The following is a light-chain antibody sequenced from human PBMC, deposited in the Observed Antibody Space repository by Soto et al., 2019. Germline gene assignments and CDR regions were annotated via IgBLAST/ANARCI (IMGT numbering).Light chain of an antibody. CDR3: QHHTSRLS. CDR1: QGISSY. V-gene: IGKV1-9*01. J-gene: IGKJ3*01. CDR2: AAS. Sequence: IQLTQSPSSLSASVGDRVTITCRASQGISSYLAWYQQKPGKAPKLLIYAASTLESGVPSRFRGSGSGTDCPLSISSRQPEDFAPSDCQHHTSRLSFGPWT.